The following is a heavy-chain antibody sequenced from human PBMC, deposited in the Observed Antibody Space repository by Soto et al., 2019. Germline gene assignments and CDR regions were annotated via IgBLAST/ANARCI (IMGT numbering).Heavy chain of an antibody. J-gene: IGHJ5*02. Sequence: PSETLSLTCTVSGGSISSGDYSWSWIRQPPGKGLEWIGYIYYSGSTYYNPSLKSRVTISVDTSKNQFSLKLSSVTAADTAVYYCARMGYDSSGPNWFDPWGQGTLVTVSS. V-gene: IGHV4-30-4*01. CDR2: IYYSGST. CDR1: GGSISSGDYS. CDR3: ARMGYDSSGPNWFDP. D-gene: IGHD3-22*01.